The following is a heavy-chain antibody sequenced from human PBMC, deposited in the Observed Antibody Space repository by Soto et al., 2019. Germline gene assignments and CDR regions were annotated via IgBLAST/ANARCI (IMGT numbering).Heavy chain of an antibody. Sequence: QVNLQEWGPGLVNPSETLSLTCTVSGGSVNSDNYYWTWIRQPPGKGLEWIGYIYNSGRTNYNPSLKSRVSISMDTSRNQFSLKLTSVTAADTAVFYCAREYSNSPEAFDIWGQGSLVTVSS. J-gene: IGHJ4*02. CDR2: IYNSGRT. D-gene: IGHD1-26*01. CDR3: AREYSNSPEAFDI. V-gene: IGHV4-61*01. CDR1: GGSVNSDNYY.